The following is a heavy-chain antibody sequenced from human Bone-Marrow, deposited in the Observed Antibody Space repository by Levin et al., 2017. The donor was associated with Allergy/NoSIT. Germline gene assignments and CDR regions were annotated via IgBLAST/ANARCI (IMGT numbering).Heavy chain of an antibody. CDR3: AKDTVCGALRRGERARWYYYYGMDV. CDR1: GFTFSSYA. Sequence: PGGSLRLSCAASGFTFSSYAMSWVRQAPGKGLEWVSAISGSGGSTYYADSVKGRFTISRDNSKNTLYLQMNSLRAEDTAVYYCAKDTVCGALRRGERARWYYYYGMDVWGQGTTVTVSS. CDR2: ISGSGGST. D-gene: IGHD3-10*01. J-gene: IGHJ6*02. V-gene: IGHV3-23*01.